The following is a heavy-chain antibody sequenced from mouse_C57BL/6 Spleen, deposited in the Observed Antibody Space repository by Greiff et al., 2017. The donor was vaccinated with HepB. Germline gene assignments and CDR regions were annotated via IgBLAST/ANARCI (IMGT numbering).Heavy chain of an antibody. CDR2: ISYSGST. J-gene: IGHJ3*01. CDR1: GYSITSGYD. Sequence: ESGPGMVKPSQSLSLTCTVTGYSITSGYDWHWIRHFPGNKLEWMGYISYSGSTNYNTSLKSRISITHDTSKNHFFLKLNSVTTEDTATYYCARGGYDYDAFAYWGQGTLVTVSA. CDR3: ARGGYDYDAFAY. V-gene: IGHV3-1*01. D-gene: IGHD2-4*01.